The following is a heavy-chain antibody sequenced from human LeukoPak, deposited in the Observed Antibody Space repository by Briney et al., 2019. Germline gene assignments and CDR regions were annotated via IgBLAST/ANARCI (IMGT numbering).Heavy chain of an antibody. CDR1: GGSISSYY. V-gene: IGHV4-4*07. Sequence: SETLSLTCTVSGGSISSYYWSWIRQPAGKGLEWIGRIYTSGSTNYNPSLKSRVTMSVDTSKNQFSLKLSSVTAADTAVYYCARDSYDSWSGIYYMDVWGKGTTATVSS. CDR3: ARDSYDSWSGIYYMDV. D-gene: IGHD3-3*01. CDR2: IYTSGST. J-gene: IGHJ6*03.